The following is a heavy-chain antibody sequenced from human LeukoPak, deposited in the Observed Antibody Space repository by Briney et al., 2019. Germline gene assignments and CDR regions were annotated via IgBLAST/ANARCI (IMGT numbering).Heavy chain of an antibody. Sequence: PGGSLRLACAASGFTFSSYSMNWVRQAPGKGLEWVSYISSSSSTIYYADSVKGRFTISRDNAKNSLYLQMNSLRAEDTAVYYCARNVYSSSWYIFDYWGQGTLVTVSS. CDR3: ARNVYSSSWYIFDY. J-gene: IGHJ4*02. CDR1: GFTFSSYS. D-gene: IGHD6-13*01. V-gene: IGHV3-48*01. CDR2: ISSSSSTI.